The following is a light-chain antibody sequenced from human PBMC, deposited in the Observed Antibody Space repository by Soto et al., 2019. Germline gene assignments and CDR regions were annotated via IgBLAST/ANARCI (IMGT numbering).Light chain of an antibody. CDR1: SSDVGGYNY. CDR2: EVS. V-gene: IGLV2-14*01. Sequence: QSALTQPASVSGSPGQSITISCTGTSSDVGGYNYVSWYQQYPGKAPKLMIYEVSNRPSGVSNRSSGSKSGNTASLTISGLQAEDEADYYCSSYTSSTTYVFGTGTKLTVL. J-gene: IGLJ1*01. CDR3: SSYTSSTTYV.